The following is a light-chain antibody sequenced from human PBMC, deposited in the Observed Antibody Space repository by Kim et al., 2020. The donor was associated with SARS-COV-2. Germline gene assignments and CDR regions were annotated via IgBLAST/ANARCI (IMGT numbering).Light chain of an antibody. J-gene: IGLJ2*01. Sequence: QSASVSGSPGQSITVSCTGTTSDIGDYNFVSWYQQYPGKAPQLIISDVNKRPSGVSNRFSGSKSGNTASLTISGLQAEDEADYYCSSYTSSGTLIFGGGTQLTVL. CDR1: TSDIGDYNF. V-gene: IGLV2-14*03. CDR3: SSYTSSGTLI. CDR2: DVN.